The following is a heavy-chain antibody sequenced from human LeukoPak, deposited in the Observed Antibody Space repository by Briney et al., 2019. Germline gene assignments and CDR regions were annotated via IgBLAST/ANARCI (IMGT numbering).Heavy chain of an antibody. CDR2: FYFSGST. CDR3: ARAGAIATVHIDFNL. CDR1: GASISTHY. V-gene: IGHV4-59*11. J-gene: IGHJ4*02. D-gene: IGHD6-13*01. Sequence: SETLSLTCTVSGASISTHYWSWIRQPPEKGPEWIGDFYFSGSTNYNPYLKSRATISGDTSKNQFSLNLRSVTAADTAVYFCARAGAIATVHIDFNLWGRGTLVTVSS.